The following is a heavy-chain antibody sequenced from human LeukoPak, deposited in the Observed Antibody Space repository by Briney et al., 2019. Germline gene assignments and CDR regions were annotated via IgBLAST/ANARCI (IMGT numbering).Heavy chain of an antibody. CDR2: IWYDGSNK. J-gene: IGHJ3*02. D-gene: IGHD3-3*01. CDR3: ARVEIRDAFDI. CDR1: GFTFSSYG. Sequence: QPGGSLRLSCAASGFTFSSYGMHWVRQAPGKGLEWVAVIWYDGSNKYYADSVKGRFTISRDNSKNTLYLQMNSLRAEDTAVYYCARVEIRDAFDIWGQGTMVTVSS. V-gene: IGHV3-33*01.